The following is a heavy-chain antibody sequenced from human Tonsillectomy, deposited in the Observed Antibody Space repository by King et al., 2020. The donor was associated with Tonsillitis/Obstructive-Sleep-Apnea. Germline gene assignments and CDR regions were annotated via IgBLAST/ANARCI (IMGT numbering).Heavy chain of an antibody. CDR2: IFSNDEK. CDR3: ERQLDPQFGYYYYYMDV. Sequence: TLKESGPVLVKPPESLTLTCTVSGFSLSNARMGVSWIRQPPGKALEWLAHIFSNDEKTYNTSLKSRLTISKETSKSQVVLTMTNMDPVDTATYYCERQLDPQFGYYYYYMDVWGKGTTVTVSS. V-gene: IGHV2-26*01. CDR1: GFSLSNARMG. J-gene: IGHJ6*03. D-gene: IGHD1-1*01.